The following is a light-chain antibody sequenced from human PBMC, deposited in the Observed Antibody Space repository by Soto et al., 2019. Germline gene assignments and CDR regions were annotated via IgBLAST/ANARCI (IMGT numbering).Light chain of an antibody. Sequence: DIQMTQSPSSLSPSVGDRVTMTCRASQDASIYVNWYQQKSGEAPKLLIFAAYSLTSGVPSRFSGGGSGTDFTLTISSLEADDFATYYCQQSHSAPYPFGQGTKLEI. J-gene: IGKJ2*01. CDR2: AAY. V-gene: IGKV1-39*01. CDR3: QQSHSAPYP. CDR1: QDASIY.